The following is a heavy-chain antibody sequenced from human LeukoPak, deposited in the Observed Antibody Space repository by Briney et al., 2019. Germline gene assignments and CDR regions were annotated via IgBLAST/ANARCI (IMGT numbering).Heavy chain of an antibody. Sequence: ASVKVSCKASGYTFTSNYIHWVRQAPGQGLEWMGMIYPRDGSTSYAQKFQGRVTVTRDTSTSTVHMELSGLRAEDTAVYYCAKGAGIVVPGTILHWGQGILVIVSS. V-gene: IGHV1-46*01. D-gene: IGHD6-19*01. J-gene: IGHJ4*02. CDR3: AKGAGIVVPGTILH. CDR2: IYPRDGST. CDR1: GYTFTSNY.